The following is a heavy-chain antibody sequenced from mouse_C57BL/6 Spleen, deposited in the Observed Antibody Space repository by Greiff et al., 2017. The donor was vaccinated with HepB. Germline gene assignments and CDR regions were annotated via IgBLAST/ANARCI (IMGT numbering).Heavy chain of an antibody. CDR1: GYAFSSYW. CDR2: IYPGDGDT. V-gene: IGHV1-80*01. J-gene: IGHJ1*03. CDR3: ARSPYYYGSSYDWYFDV. D-gene: IGHD1-1*01. Sequence: QVQLQQSGAELVKPGASVKISCKASGYAFSSYWMNWVKQRPGKGLEWIGQIYPGDGDTNYNGKFKGKATLTADKSSSTAYMQLSSLTSEDSAVYCCARSPYYYGSSYDWYFDVWGTGTTVTVSS.